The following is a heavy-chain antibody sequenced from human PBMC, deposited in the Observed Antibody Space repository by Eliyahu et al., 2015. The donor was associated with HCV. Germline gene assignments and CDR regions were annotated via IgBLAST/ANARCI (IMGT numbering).Heavy chain of an antibody. CDR1: GFTFSSYA. Sequence: EVQLLESGGGLVQPGGSLRLSCAASGFTFSSYAMSWVRQAPGKGLEWVSAISGSGGSTYYADSVKGRFTISRDNSKNTLYLQMNSLRAEDTAVYYCAKRGVVVPARVRGMDVWGQGTTVTVSS. CDR2: ISGSGGST. V-gene: IGHV3-23*01. J-gene: IGHJ6*02. D-gene: IGHD2-2*01. CDR3: AKRGVVVPARVRGMDV.